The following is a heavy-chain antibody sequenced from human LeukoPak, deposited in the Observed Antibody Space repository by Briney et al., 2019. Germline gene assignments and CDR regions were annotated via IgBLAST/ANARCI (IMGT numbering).Heavy chain of an antibody. J-gene: IGHJ4*02. CDR3: ARVMAVAGPYFDY. CDR2: ISAYNGNT. CDR1: GCTFTSYG. D-gene: IGHD6-19*01. Sequence: AAVPVSCKASGCTFTSYGISWVRQAPGQGREGMGWISAYNGNTNYAQTLQGRVTMTTDTSTSTAYMELRSLRSDDTAVYYCARVMAVAGPYFDYWGQGTLVTVSS. V-gene: IGHV1-18*01.